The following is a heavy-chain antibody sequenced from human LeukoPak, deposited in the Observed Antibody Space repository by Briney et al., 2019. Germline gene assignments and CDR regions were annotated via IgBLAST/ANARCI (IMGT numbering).Heavy chain of an antibody. J-gene: IGHJ4*02. CDR1: GYTFTGYY. CDR3: ASPRRGSGYYRFDY. D-gene: IGHD3-3*01. V-gene: IGHV1-69*02. CDR2: IIPILGIA. Sequence: GASVKVSCKASGYTFTGYYMHWVRQAPGQGLEWMGRIIPILGIANYAQKFQGRVTITADKSTSTAYMELSSLRSEDTAVYYCASPRRGSGYYRFDYWGQGTLVTVSS.